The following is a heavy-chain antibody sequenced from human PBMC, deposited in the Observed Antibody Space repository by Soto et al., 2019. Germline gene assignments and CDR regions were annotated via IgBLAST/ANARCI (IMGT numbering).Heavy chain of an antibody. V-gene: IGHV3-11*01. J-gene: IGHJ4*02. D-gene: IGHD6-19*01. CDR2: ISSSGSDT. CDR1: GFTFSDHH. CDR3: ARKEVAVSGTYDY. Sequence: GSLRLSCAASGFTFSDHHMSWIRQAPGKGLEWVSYISSSGSDTYADSVKGRFTITRDNAKNSLYLQMNSLRAEDTAVYYCARKEVAVSGTYDYWGQGTLVTVSS.